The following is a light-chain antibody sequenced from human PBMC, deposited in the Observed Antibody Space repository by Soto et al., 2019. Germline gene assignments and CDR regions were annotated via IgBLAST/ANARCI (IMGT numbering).Light chain of an antibody. CDR3: QQYNNWPPWT. V-gene: IGKV3-15*01. J-gene: IGKJ1*01. CDR1: QSVSSN. Sequence: EIVMTQSPATLSVSPGERATLSCSASQSVSSNLAWYQQKHGQAPRLLIYGASTRATGIPARLSGSGSGTEFTHTSSSLQSDDFAVYDSQQYNNWPPWTCGQGTKVELK. CDR2: GAS.